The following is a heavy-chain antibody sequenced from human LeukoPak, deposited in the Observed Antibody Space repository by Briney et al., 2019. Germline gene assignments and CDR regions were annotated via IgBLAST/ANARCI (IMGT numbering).Heavy chain of an antibody. J-gene: IGHJ3*02. Sequence: PGGSLRLSCAASGFTFSSYWMHWVRQAPGKGLVWVSRIRSDGSTTYADSVKGRFTISRDNAKNTLYLQMNSLRAEDTAVYYCARAGDYGSGSCAFDMWGQGRMVTVSS. V-gene: IGHV3-74*01. CDR3: ARAGDYGSGSCAFDM. CDR1: GFTFSSYW. D-gene: IGHD3-10*01. CDR2: IRSDGST.